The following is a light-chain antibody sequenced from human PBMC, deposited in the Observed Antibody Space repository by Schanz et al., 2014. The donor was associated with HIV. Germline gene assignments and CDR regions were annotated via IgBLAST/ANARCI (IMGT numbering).Light chain of an antibody. Sequence: EIVLTQSPGTLSLSPGDRATLSCRASQSVSSNLAWYQQKPGQAPRLLIYGASTRATGIPARFSGSGSGTEFTLTISSLQSEDFAVYYCQQYNNWPPAFGQGSKVEIK. CDR2: GAS. CDR3: QQYNNWPPA. CDR1: QSVSSN. J-gene: IGKJ1*01. V-gene: IGKV3-15*01.